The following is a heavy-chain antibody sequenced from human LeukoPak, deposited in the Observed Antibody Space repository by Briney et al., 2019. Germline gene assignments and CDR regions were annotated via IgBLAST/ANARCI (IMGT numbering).Heavy chain of an antibody. CDR3: ARQGVVDRRVAWFDP. CDR2: MYYTGST. CDR1: GGSFSGYY. Sequence: PSETLSLTCGVYGGSFSGYYWGWIRQPPGKGLEWIGTMYYTGSTYYNPSLRSRVTLSVDTSKNQFALKLTSVTAADTAVYYCARQGVVDRRVAWFDPWGQGTLVTVSS. D-gene: IGHD3-22*01. V-gene: IGHV4-39*01. J-gene: IGHJ5*02.